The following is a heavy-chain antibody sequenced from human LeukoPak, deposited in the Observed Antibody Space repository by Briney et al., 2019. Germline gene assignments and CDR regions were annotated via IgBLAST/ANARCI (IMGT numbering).Heavy chain of an antibody. CDR1: GGSINNSY. Sequence: SETLSLTCTVSGGSINNSYWSWIRQPPGKGLEYIGYIYYSGSTNYNPSLKSRATISVDTSKNQFSLKLSSVTAADTAVYYCAREVSIATNDRFFDIWGQGTMVTVSS. CDR3: AREVSIATNDRFFDI. V-gene: IGHV4-59*01. J-gene: IGHJ3*02. D-gene: IGHD5/OR15-5a*01. CDR2: IYYSGST.